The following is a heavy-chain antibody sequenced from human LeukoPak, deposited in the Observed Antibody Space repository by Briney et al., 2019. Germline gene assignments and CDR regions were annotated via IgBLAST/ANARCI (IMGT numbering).Heavy chain of an antibody. J-gene: IGHJ4*02. CDR2: IKQDGSEK. CDR1: GFTFRSYW. CDR3: ARDGEPFDY. V-gene: IGHV3-7*01. Sequence: GGSLRPSCAASGFTFRSYWVSWVRQAPGKGLEWVANIKQDGSEKYYVDSVKGRFTISRDNARNSLYLQMDSLGADDTAVYYCARDGEPFDYWGQGTLVTVSS.